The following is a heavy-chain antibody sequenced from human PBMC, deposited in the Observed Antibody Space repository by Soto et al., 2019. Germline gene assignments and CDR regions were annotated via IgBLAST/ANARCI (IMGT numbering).Heavy chain of an antibody. CDR2: LYPGDSDT. CDR3: ARQRGDCSGGSCYFDY. V-gene: IGHV5-51*01. J-gene: IGHJ4*02. D-gene: IGHD2-15*01. CDR1: GYGFTSYW. Sequence: GESLKISCKGSGYGFTSYWIGWVRQMPGKGLEWMGILYPGDSDTRYSPSFQGQVTISADKSISTAYLQWSSLKASDTAMYYCARQRGDCSGGSCYFDYWGQGTLVTVSS.